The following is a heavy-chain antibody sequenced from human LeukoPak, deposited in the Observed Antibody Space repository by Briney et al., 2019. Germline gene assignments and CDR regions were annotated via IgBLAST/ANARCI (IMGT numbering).Heavy chain of an antibody. J-gene: IGHJ5*02. D-gene: IGHD2-15*01. CDR3: ARDSLVGYCSGGSCYYEGENWFDP. CDR1: GYTFTSYG. Sequence: ASVKVSCKASGYTFTSYGISWVRQAPGQGLEWMGWISAYNGNTNYAQKLQGRVTMTTDTSTSTAYMELRSLRSDDTAVYYCARDSLVGYCSGGSCYYEGENWFDPWGQGTLVTISS. CDR2: ISAYNGNT. V-gene: IGHV1-18*01.